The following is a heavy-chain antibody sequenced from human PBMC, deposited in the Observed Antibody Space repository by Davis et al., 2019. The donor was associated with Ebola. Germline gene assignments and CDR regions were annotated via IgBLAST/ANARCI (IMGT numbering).Heavy chain of an antibody. V-gene: IGHV3-53*01. D-gene: IGHD4-23*01. CDR1: GFTVSSNY. J-gene: IGHJ4*02. CDR2: IYSGGST. CDR3: ARESVNPHYFDY. Sequence: GESLKISCAASGFTVSSNYMSWVRQAPGKGLEWVSVIYSGGSTYYADSVKGRFTISRDNSKNTLYLQMNSLRAEDTAVYYCARESVNPHYFDYWGQGTLVTVSS.